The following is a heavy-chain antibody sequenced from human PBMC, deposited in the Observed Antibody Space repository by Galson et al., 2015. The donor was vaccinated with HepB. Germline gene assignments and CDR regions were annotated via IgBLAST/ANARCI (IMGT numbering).Heavy chain of an antibody. V-gene: IGHV1-24*01. Sequence: SVKVSCKASGYTLTELSMHWVRQAPGKGLEWMGGFDPEDGETIYAQKFQGRVTMTEDTSTDTAYMELSSLRSEDTAVYYCATGQSRVGGTTYGMDVWGQGTPGTVSS. D-gene: IGHD1-26*01. CDR2: FDPEDGET. CDR1: GYTLTELS. J-gene: IGHJ6*02. CDR3: ATGQSRVGGTTYGMDV.